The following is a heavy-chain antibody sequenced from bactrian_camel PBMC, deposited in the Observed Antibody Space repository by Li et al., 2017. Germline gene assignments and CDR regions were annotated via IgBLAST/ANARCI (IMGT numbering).Heavy chain of an antibody. CDR1: TGTFRRAC. Sequence: HVQLVESGGGSVQAGGSLRLSCAASTGTFRRACMGWIRQVSGKEREGVATIDMDGTITYADSVKGRFTISKDKANNTLYLQMNSLKPEDTGLYYCSATSLYYSDYLSRPDVGYRGQGTQVTVS. D-gene: IGHD4*01. V-gene: IGHV3S53*01. CDR2: IDMDGTI. CDR3: SATSLYYSDYLSRPDVGY. J-gene: IGHJ6*01.